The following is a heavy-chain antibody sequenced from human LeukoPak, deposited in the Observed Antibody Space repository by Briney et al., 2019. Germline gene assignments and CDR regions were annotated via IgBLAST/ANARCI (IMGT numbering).Heavy chain of an antibody. D-gene: IGHD3-22*01. CDR3: ARGLYYYDSSGYYYFDY. J-gene: IGHJ4*02. Sequence: SETLSLTCTVSGGSISSYYWSWIRQPPGKGLEWIGYTYYSGSTNYNPSLKSRVTISVDTSKNQFSLKLSSVTAADTAVYYCARGLYYYDSSGYYYFDYWGQGTLVTVSS. CDR1: GGSISSYY. CDR2: TYYSGST. V-gene: IGHV4-59*01.